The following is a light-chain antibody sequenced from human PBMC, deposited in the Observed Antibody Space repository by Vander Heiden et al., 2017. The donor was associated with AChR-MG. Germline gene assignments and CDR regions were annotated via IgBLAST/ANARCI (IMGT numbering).Light chain of an antibody. J-gene: IGKJ1*01. V-gene: IGKV3-20*01. CDR3: LQYSSPLWT. CDR1: RSVSSSY. Sequence: EIVLTQSPGTLSLSPGEGATLSCWASRSVSSSYLSWYQQKPGQAPRPLTFCSSKRATGIPDRCSGSGSAKNSFIIISRVEPEDSAVYYCLQYSSPLWTFGQGTKVEIK. CDR2: CSS.